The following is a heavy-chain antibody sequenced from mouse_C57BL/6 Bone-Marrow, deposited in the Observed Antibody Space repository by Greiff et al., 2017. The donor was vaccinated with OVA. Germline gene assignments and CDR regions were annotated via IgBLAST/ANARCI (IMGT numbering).Heavy chain of an antibody. D-gene: IGHD2-4*01. CDR3: ARGPYDSPFAY. V-gene: IGHV1-69*01. J-gene: IGHJ3*01. CDR1: GYTFTSYW. CDR2: IDPSDSYT. Sequence: VQLQQSGAELVMPGASVKLSCKASGYTFTSYWMHWVKQRPGQGLEWIGEIDPSDSYTNYNQKFKGKSTLTVDKSSSTAYMQLSSLTSEDSAVYYCARGPYDSPFAYWGQGTLVTVSA.